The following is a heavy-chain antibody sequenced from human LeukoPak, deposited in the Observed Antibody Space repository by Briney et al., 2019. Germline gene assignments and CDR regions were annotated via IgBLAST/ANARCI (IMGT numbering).Heavy chain of an antibody. Sequence: GRSLRLSCAASGFTFSSYGMHWVRQAPGKGLEWVAVISYDGSNKYYADSVKGRFTISRDSSKNTLYLQMNSLRAEDTAVYYCAKEGSSGWSGYYYGMDVWGQGTTVTVSS. CDR1: GFTFSSYG. V-gene: IGHV3-30*18. J-gene: IGHJ6*02. D-gene: IGHD6-19*01. CDR3: AKEGSSGWSGYYYGMDV. CDR2: ISYDGSNK.